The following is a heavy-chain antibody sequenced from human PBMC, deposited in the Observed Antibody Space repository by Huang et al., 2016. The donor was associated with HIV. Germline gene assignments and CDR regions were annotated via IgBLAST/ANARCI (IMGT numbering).Heavy chain of an antibody. CDR1: GYTFTDSN. D-gene: IGHD6-6*01. CDR3: ARDWSFGSSTSPAD. J-gene: IGHJ4*02. CDR2: INPKRGGT. Sequence: QVQLVQSGAEVKNPGASVRDSCKASGYTFTDSNIHWARQAPGQGLEGMGWINPKRGGTIYAQRFQGRITMTRDMTISTVHMDLRRIQSDDTAVYFCARDWSFGSSTSPADWGQGTLVTVSS. V-gene: IGHV1-2*02.